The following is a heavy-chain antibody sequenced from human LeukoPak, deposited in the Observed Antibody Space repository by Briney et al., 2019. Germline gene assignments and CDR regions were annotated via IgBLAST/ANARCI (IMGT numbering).Heavy chain of an antibody. CDR2: INWNGGST. CDR1: GFTFDDYG. J-gene: IGHJ6*03. D-gene: IGHD6-13*01. V-gene: IGHV3-20*04. Sequence: PGGSLRLSCAASGFTFDDYGMSWVRQVPGKGLEWVSGINWNGGSTGYADSVKGRFTISRDNAKNSLYLQMNSLRAEDTALYYCARGGSSSWSAYYYYMDVWGEGTTVTVSS. CDR3: ARGGSSSWSAYYYYMDV.